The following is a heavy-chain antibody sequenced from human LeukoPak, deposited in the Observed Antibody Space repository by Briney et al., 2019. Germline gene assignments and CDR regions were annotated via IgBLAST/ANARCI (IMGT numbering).Heavy chain of an antibody. Sequence: GGSLRLSCAASGFTFSTYGMHWVRQAPGKGVEGVAVISYDGSNKYYADTVKGRFTIARENSKNTRSLKMTSLRREDTAVYYWAKGWDTKSTSRSSFDYWGQGTLVTVSS. CDR2: ISYDGSNK. J-gene: IGHJ4*02. CDR3: AKGWDTKSTSRSSFDY. D-gene: IGHD1-26*01. V-gene: IGHV3-30*18. CDR1: GFTFSTYG.